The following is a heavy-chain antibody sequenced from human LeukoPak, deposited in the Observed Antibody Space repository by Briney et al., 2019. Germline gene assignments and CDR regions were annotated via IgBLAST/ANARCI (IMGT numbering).Heavy chain of an antibody. J-gene: IGHJ4*02. Sequence: SETLSLTCTVSGGSISSSSYYWGWIRQPPGKGLEWIGSIYYSGSTYYNPSLKSRVTISVDTSKNQFSLKLSSVTAADTAVYYCARWTVAATYFDYWGQGTLVTVSS. CDR3: ARWTVAATYFDY. CDR1: GGSISSSSYY. V-gene: IGHV4-39*07. CDR2: IYYSGST. D-gene: IGHD2-15*01.